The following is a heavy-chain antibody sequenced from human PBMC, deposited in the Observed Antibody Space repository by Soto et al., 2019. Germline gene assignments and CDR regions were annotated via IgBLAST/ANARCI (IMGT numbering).Heavy chain of an antibody. V-gene: IGHV3-48*02. CDR1: GFTFSSYS. J-gene: IGHJ4*02. CDR2: ISSSSSTI. CDR3: ARDLPPYYYDSSGYFDY. D-gene: IGHD3-22*01. Sequence: GSLRLSCAASGFTFSSYSMNWVRQAPGKGLEWVSYISSSSSTIYYADSVKGRFTISRDNAKNSLYLQMNSLRDEDTAVYYCARDLPPYYYDSSGYFDYWGQGTLVTVSS.